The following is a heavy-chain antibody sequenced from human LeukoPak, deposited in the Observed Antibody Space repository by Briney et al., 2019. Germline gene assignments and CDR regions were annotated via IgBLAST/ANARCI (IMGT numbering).Heavy chain of an antibody. V-gene: IGHV4-39*02. Sequence: PSETLSLTCTVSGGSISSSSYYWGWIRQPPGKGLEWIGSIYYSGSTYFNPSLKSRVTISVDTSKNQFSLNLSSVTAADTAVYYCAREGEPAGFDYWGQGTLVTVSS. D-gene: IGHD1-14*01. J-gene: IGHJ4*02. CDR3: AREGEPAGFDY. CDR2: IYYSGST. CDR1: GGSISSSSYY.